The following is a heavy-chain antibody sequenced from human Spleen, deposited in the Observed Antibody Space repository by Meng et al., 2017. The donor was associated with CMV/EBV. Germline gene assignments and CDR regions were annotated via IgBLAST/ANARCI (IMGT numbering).Heavy chain of an antibody. CDR3: ARGGSVYYDFWSGYLAQRWFDP. CDR2: INHSGST. CDR1: GGSFNGYY. V-gene: IGHV4-34*01. D-gene: IGHD3-3*01. Sequence: SETLSLTCAVYGGSFNGYYWSWIRQPPGKGLEWIGEINHSGSTNYNPSLKSRVTISVDTSKNQFSLKLSSVTAADTAVYYCARGGSVYYDFWSGYLAQRWFDPWGQGTLVTVSS. J-gene: IGHJ5*02.